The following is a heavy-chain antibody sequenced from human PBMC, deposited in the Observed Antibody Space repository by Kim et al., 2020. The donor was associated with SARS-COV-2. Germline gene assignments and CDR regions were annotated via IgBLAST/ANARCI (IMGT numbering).Heavy chain of an antibody. CDR1: GFTLRTYA. V-gene: IGHV3-23*05. J-gene: IGHJ4*02. CDR2: ISNTEIT. D-gene: IGHD3-10*01. Sequence: GGSLRLSCVASGFTLRTYAMSWVRQAPGGGLECVSTISNTEITHADSVKGRFTISRDDSRDILYLQMSSLRVEDTAIYYCAREPFGSGNDYWGQGTLVTV. CDR3: AREPFGSGNDY.